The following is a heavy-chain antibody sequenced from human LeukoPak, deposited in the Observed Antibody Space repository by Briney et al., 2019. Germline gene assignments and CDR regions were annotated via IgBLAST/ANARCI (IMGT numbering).Heavy chain of an antibody. J-gene: IGHJ5*02. CDR3: AKARGTSCYRVCNWFDP. D-gene: IGHD2-2*02. CDR1: GFTFSSYA. V-gene: IGHV3-23*01. CDR2: ISGSGGST. Sequence: GGSLRLSCAASGFTFSSYAMSWVREAPGRGLEWVSAISGSGGSTYYADSVKGRFTISKVNSKNTLYLQMNSLRAEDTAVYYCAKARGTSCYRVCNWFDPWGQGTLVTVSS.